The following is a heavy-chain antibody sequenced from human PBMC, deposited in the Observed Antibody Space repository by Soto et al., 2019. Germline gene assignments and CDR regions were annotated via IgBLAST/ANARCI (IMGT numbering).Heavy chain of an antibody. D-gene: IGHD6-19*01. J-gene: IGHJ4*02. V-gene: IGHV3-48*02. CDR2: IGASGTPV. Sequence: GSLRLSCXASRFTFKTYNINWVLQTPLNGLEWVSYIGASGTPVYYADSVKGRFTISRDNAKNSLFLQMHSLRDEDTALYFCARDPSPDSSGWYYFDYWGQGTLVTVSS. CDR1: RFTFKTYN. CDR3: ARDPSPDSSGWYYFDY.